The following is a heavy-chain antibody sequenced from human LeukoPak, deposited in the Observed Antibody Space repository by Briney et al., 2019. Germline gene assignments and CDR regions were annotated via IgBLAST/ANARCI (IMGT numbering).Heavy chain of an antibody. CDR2: IYYRGNT. Sequence: SETLSLTCTVSGGSISSFYWSWIRQPPGKGLEWIGYIYYRGNTQYNPSLKSRVTISVDTSKNQFSLRPTSVTAADTAVYYCARDLDYGGSSIWYFDLWGRGTLVTVSS. CDR1: GGSISSFY. CDR3: ARDLDYGGSSIWYFDL. V-gene: IGHV4-59*01. J-gene: IGHJ2*01. D-gene: IGHD4-23*01.